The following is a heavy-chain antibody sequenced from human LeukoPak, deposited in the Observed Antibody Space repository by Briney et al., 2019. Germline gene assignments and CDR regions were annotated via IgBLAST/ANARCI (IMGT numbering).Heavy chain of an antibody. Sequence: GGSLRLSCAASGFTVSSNYMSWVRQAPGKGLEWVSVIYSGGSTYYADSVKGRFTISGDNAKNSLFLQMNSLRAEDTAIYYCARVNYFISGTSAFDIWGQGTMVTVSS. V-gene: IGHV3-53*01. CDR1: GFTVSSNY. J-gene: IGHJ3*02. CDR3: ARVNYFISGTSAFDI. CDR2: IYSGGST. D-gene: IGHD3-10*01.